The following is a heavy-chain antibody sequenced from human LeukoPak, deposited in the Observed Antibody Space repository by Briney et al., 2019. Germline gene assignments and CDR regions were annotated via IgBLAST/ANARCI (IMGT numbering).Heavy chain of an antibody. Sequence: ASVKVSCKASGYTFTGYYAHWVRQAPGQGLQWMGYLNPKTGDTKYAQKLLDRVTLTRDASTSTVYMELSGLRSDDTAVYYCAREGLYSSSSDFDYWGQGTLVTVSS. CDR1: GYTFTGYY. D-gene: IGHD6-13*01. J-gene: IGHJ4*02. CDR3: AREGLYSSSSDFDY. CDR2: LNPKTGDT. V-gene: IGHV1-2*02.